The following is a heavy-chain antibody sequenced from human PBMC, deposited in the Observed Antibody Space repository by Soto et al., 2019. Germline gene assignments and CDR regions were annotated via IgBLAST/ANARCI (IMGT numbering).Heavy chain of an antibody. D-gene: IGHD2-21*02. J-gene: IGHJ4*02. V-gene: IGHV4-39*01. CDR1: GESISSSSYY. CDR3: ARQRTTVVTQAYFDH. CDR2: IYYSGRT. Sequence: SETLSLTSIVSGESISSSSYYCCWLRQPPGKGLEWIGSIYYSGRTYYNPSFKSRVTISIDTSKNQFSLKLSSVTATDTAVYFCARQRTTVVTQAYFDHWGQGALVTV.